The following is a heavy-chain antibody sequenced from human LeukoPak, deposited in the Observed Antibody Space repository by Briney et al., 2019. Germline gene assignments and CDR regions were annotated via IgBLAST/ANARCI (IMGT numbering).Heavy chain of an antibody. Sequence: GGSLRLSCAASGFTFSSYWMHWVRQAPGKGLVWVSRINSDGSSTSYADSVKGRFTISRDNAKNTLYLQMNSLRAEDTAVYYCARSSYDYVWGSYRWGYFDYWGQGTLVTVSS. D-gene: IGHD3-16*02. CDR2: INSDGSST. CDR3: ARSSYDYVWGSYRWGYFDY. CDR1: GFTFSSYW. V-gene: IGHV3-74*01. J-gene: IGHJ4*02.